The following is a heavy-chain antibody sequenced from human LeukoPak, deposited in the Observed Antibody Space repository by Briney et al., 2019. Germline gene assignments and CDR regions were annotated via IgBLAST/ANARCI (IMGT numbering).Heavy chain of an antibody. J-gene: IGHJ4*02. V-gene: IGHV3-30*02. D-gene: IGHD2-2*01. CDR1: GFTFSGYD. CDR3: AKDLGAYCSSTSCYAPFDY. CDR2: LSFDGSNK. Sequence: GGSLRLSCAASGFTFSGYDMHWVRQAPGQGLEWVAFLSFDGSNKYYADSVKGRFTISRDNSKNTLYLQMNSLRAEDTAVYYCAKDLGAYCSSTSCYAPFDYWGQGTLVTVSS.